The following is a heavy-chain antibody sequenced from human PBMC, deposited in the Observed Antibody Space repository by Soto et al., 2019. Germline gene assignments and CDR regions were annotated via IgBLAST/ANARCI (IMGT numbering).Heavy chain of an antibody. CDR2: INSDGKTT. CDR1: EFTFSNYW. V-gene: IGHV3-74*01. J-gene: IGHJ4*02. D-gene: IGHD1-1*01. CDR3: ANGGSGKVDY. Sequence: EVQLVESGGGLVQPGGSLRLSCAASEFTFSNYWMHWVRQAPGKGLEWVSRINSDGKTTTYADSVKGRFTISRDNAKNTLYLQMNSLRAEDTAVYYCANGGSGKVDYWGQGTLVTVSS.